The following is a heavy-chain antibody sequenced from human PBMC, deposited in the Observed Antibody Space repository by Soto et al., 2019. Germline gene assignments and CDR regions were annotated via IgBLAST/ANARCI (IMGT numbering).Heavy chain of an antibody. CDR2: INPSGGST. J-gene: IGHJ4*02. Sequence: GPVKVSCKASGYTFTSYYMHWVRQAPGQGLEWMGIINPSGGSTSYAQKFQGRVTMTRDTSTSTVYMELSSLRSEDTAVYYCARSGGPAAPDCWGQGTLVTVSS. V-gene: IGHV1-46*01. CDR3: ARSGGPAAPDC. D-gene: IGHD2-2*01. CDR1: GYTFTSYY.